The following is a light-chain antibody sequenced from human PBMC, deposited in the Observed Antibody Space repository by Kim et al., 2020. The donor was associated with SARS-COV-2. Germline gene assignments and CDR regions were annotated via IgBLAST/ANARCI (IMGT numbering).Light chain of an antibody. CDR2: RDS. CDR3: QVWDSSTV. V-gene: IGLV3-9*01. CDR1: NIGSKN. Sequence: SYELTQPLSVSVALGQTARITCGGNNIGSKNVHWYQQKPGQAPVLVIYRDSNRPSGIPERFSGSNSWNTATLTISTAQAGDEADYYCQVWDSSTVFGGGTKLTVL. J-gene: IGLJ3*02.